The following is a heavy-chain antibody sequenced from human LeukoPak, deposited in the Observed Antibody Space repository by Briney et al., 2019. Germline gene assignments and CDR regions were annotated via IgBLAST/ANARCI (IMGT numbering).Heavy chain of an antibody. J-gene: IGHJ1*01. D-gene: IGHD6-13*01. V-gene: IGHV3-21*01. CDR1: GFTFSSYS. Sequence: GGSLRLSCAASGFTFSSYSMNWVRQAPGKGLEWVSSITSSSSYIYYADSVKGRFTISRDNAKNSLYLQMNNLRAEDTAVYYCARGGAAAALRWGQGTLVTVSS. CDR3: ARGGAAAALR. CDR2: ITSSSSYI.